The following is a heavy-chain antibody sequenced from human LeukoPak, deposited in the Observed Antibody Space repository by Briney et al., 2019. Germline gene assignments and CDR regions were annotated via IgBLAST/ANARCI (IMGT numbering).Heavy chain of an antibody. Sequence: PGESLKISCKGSGYSFTNYWIGWVRQMPGKGLEWMRIFYPGDSDTRYSPSFQGQVTISADKSISTAYLQWSSLKASDTAMYYCARHLRGSATYPIDYWGQGTLVTVSS. CDR1: GYSFTNYW. V-gene: IGHV5-51*01. CDR3: ARHLRGSATYPIDY. J-gene: IGHJ4*02. D-gene: IGHD3-10*01. CDR2: FYPGDSDT.